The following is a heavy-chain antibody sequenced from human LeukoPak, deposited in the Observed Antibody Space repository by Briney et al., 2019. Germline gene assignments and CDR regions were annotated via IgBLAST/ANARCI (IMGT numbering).Heavy chain of an antibody. J-gene: IGHJ4*02. CDR3: AKDLALYTGPYTGSYYSPIDY. Sequence: PGGSLRLSCAASGFIFSNYAMSWVRQAPGKGLDWVSPIIGSGDNTYYADSVRGRFTISRDNSKNTLYLQIYNLRAEDAAIYYCAKDLALYTGPYTGSYYSPIDYWGQGTLVTVSS. CDR1: GFIFSNYA. CDR2: IIGSGDNT. D-gene: IGHD1-26*01. V-gene: IGHV3-23*01.